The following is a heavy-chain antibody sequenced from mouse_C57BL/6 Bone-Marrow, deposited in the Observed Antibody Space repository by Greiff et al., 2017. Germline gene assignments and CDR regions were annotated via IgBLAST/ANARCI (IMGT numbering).Heavy chain of an antibody. V-gene: IGHV2-4*01. CDR1: GFSLTSYG. CDR3: AKRDDYDGYAMDY. D-gene: IGHD2-4*01. J-gene: IGHJ4*01. Sequence: VMLVESGPGLVQPSQSLSITCTVSGFSLTSYGVHWVRQPPGKGLEWLGVLWSGGSTDYNAAFISRLSISKDNSKSQVFLKMNSLQADDTAIYYCAKRDDYDGYAMDYWGQGTSVTGSS. CDR2: LWSGGST.